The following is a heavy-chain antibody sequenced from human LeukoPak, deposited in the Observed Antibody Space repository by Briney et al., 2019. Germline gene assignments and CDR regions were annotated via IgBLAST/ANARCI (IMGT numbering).Heavy chain of an antibody. CDR1: GFTFSTYA. CDR2: ISDTGVST. CDR3: AKGKISSATRYYFDY. V-gene: IGHV3-23*01. J-gene: IGHJ4*02. D-gene: IGHD5-24*01. Sequence: PGGSLRLSCAASGFTFSTYAMNWVRQAPGKGLEWVSAISDTGVSTYYADSVKGRFTISRYNSKNTLYLQMNSLRAEDTAVYYCAKGKISSATRYYFDYWGQGTLVTVSS.